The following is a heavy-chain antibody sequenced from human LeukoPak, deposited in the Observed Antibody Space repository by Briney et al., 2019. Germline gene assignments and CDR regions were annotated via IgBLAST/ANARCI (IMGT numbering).Heavy chain of an antibody. CDR2: INPNSGGT. V-gene: IGHV1-2*02. J-gene: IGHJ3*02. CDR3: ARESADTPDAFDI. Sequence: ASVKVSCKASGYTFTGYYMHWVRQAPGQGLEWMGWINPNSGGTNYAQKFQGRVTMTRNTSISTAYMELSSLRSEDTAVYYCARESADTPDAFDIWGQGTMVTVSS. CDR1: GYTFTGYY. D-gene: IGHD6-13*01.